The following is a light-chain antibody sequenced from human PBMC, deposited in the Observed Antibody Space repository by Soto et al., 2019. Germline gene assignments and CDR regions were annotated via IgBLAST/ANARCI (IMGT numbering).Light chain of an antibody. J-gene: IGKJ4*01. CDR2: GAS. V-gene: IGKV3-20*01. Sequence: LSLSPGERATLSCRASQSVNSNYLAWFQQKPGQAPRLLIHGASSRATGIPDRFTGSGSGTDFTLTISRLEPEDFVMYYCQQYSRSPLTFGGGTKVDIK. CDR1: QSVNSNY. CDR3: QQYSRSPLT.